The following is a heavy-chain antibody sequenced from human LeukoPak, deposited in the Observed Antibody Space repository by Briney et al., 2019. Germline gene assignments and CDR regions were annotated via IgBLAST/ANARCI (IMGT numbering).Heavy chain of an antibody. D-gene: IGHD3-22*01. J-gene: IGHJ4*02. Sequence: GGSLRLSCAAPGFAFSAYEINWVRQAPGKGLEWVSYIGGSDTTTYYADPVKGRFTISRDNARNSLYLQMNSLRAEDTALYYCTTLGYHLDSWGQGTLVTVSS. CDR2: IGGSDTTT. CDR1: GFAFSAYE. V-gene: IGHV3-48*03. CDR3: TTLGYHLDS.